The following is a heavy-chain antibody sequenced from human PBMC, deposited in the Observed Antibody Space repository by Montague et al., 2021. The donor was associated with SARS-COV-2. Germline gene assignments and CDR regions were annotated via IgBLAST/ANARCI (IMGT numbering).Heavy chain of an antibody. CDR1: GGSISSYY. J-gene: IGHJ4*02. D-gene: IGHD3-10*01. Sequence: SETLSLTCTVSGGSISSYYWSWSRHPPGQGLELIGIIYNCWSTNYNHTLTSRSRISVNTAKNKNSLKLSSVTAAATAVSYGSRVKRGYYYGLGVSAHFDYWGQGTLVTVSS. V-gene: IGHV4-59*01. CDR2: IYNCWST. CDR3: SRVKRGYYYGLGVSAHFDY.